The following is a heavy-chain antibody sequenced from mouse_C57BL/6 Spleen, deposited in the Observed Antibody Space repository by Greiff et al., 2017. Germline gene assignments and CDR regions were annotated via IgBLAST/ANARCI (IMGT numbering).Heavy chain of an antibody. J-gene: IGHJ1*03. CDR3: ARSDDYDGDWYFDV. CDR1: GYSFTSYY. V-gene: IGHV1-66*01. CDR2: IYPGSGNT. D-gene: IGHD2-4*01. Sequence: VQLQQSGPELVKPGASVKISCKASGYSFTSYYIHWVKQRPGQGLEWIGWIYPGSGNTKYNEKFKGKATLTADTSSSTAYMQLSSLTSEDSAVYYCARSDDYDGDWYFDVWGTGTTVTVSS.